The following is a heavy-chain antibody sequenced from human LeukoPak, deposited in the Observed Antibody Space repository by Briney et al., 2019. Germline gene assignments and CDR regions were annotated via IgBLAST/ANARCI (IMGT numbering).Heavy chain of an antibody. V-gene: IGHV3-9*01. Sequence: SLRLSRAASGFTFDDYAMHWVRQAPGKGLEWVSGISWNTGSIGYADSVKGRFTISRDNAKNSLYLQMNSLRAEDTALYYCAKDRNYYDSSGSFDYWGQGTLVTVSS. CDR3: AKDRNYYDSSGSFDY. J-gene: IGHJ4*02. D-gene: IGHD3-22*01. CDR1: GFTFDDYA. CDR2: ISWNTGSI.